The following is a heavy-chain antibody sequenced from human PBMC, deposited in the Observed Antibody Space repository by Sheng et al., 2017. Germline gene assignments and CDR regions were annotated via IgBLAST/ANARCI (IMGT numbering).Heavy chain of an antibody. V-gene: IGHV4-34*01. J-gene: IGHJ6*02. CDR1: GGSFSGYY. CDR2: INHSGST. D-gene: IGHD6-13*01. CDR3: ARGRVWQQPFSGGYYYYGMDV. Sequence: QVQLQQWGAGLLKPSETLSLTCAVYGGSFSGYYWSWIRQPPGKGLEWIGEINHSGSTNYNPSLKSRVTISVDTSKNQFSLKLSSVTAADTAVYYCARGRVWQQPFSGGYYYYGMDVWGQGTTVTVSS.